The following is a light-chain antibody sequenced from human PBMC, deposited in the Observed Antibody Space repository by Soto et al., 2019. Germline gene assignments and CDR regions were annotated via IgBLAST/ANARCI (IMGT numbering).Light chain of an antibody. CDR1: QSISSW. CDR3: QQYNSSPLT. V-gene: IGKV1-5*03. J-gene: IGKJ4*01. CDR2: KAS. Sequence: DIQLTQSPSTLSASVGDRVTITCRASQSISSWLAWYQQKPGKAPKLLIYKASSLESGVPSRFSGSGSGTEFTLTISSLQPDDFATYYCQQYNSSPLTFGGGTKVEIK.